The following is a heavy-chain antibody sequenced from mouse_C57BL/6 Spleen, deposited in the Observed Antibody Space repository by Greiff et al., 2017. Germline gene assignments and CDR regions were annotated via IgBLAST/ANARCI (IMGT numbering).Heavy chain of an antibody. V-gene: IGHV5-6*01. Sequence: EVQLVESGGDLVKPGGSLKLSCAASGFTFSSYGMSWVRQTPDKRLEWVATISSGGSYTYYPDRVKGRFTISRDNAKNTLYLQMSSLKSEDTARYYCARHEDDYAVYAMDYWGQGTPVTVSS. CDR1: GFTFSSYG. CDR3: ARHEDDYAVYAMDY. J-gene: IGHJ4*01. D-gene: IGHD2-4*01. CDR2: ISSGGSYT.